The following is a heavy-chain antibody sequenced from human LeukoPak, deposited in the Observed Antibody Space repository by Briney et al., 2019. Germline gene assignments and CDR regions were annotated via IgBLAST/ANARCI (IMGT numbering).Heavy chain of an antibody. V-gene: IGHV4-39*07. J-gene: IGHJ5*02. CDR2: IYYSGST. Sequence: SETLSLTCTVSGGSISSSSYYWGWIRQPPGKGLEWIGSIYYSGSTYYNPSLKSRVTISVDTSKNQFSLKLSSVTAADTAVYYCAREIPSYGSGSYFVVLGNWFDPWGQGTLVTVSS. CDR1: GGSISSSSYY. D-gene: IGHD3-10*01. CDR3: AREIPSYGSGSYFVVLGNWFDP.